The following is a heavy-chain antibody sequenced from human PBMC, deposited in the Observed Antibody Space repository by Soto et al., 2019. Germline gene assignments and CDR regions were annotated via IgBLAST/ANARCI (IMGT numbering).Heavy chain of an antibody. D-gene: IGHD3-10*01. J-gene: IGHJ1*01. CDR1: GFTFSSYG. V-gene: IGHV3-33*01. CDR3: ALDDNQFGEPREYFQH. Sequence: PGGSLRLSCAASGFTFSSYGMHWVRQAPGKGLEWVAVIWYDGSNKYYADSVKGRFTISRDNSKNTLYLQMNSLRAEDTAVYYCALDDNQFGEPREYFQHWGQGTLVTVSS. CDR2: IWYDGSNK.